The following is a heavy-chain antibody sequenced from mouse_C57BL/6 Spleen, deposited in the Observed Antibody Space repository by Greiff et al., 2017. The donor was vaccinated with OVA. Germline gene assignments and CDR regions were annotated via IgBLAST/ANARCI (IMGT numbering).Heavy chain of an antibody. V-gene: IGHV14-2*01. CDR3: ASQDYDGAGFAY. J-gene: IGHJ3*01. D-gene: IGHD2-4*01. Sequence: VQLQQSGAELVKPGASVKLSCTASGFNINDYYMHWVKQRTEQGLEWIGRIDPEDGDTNYAPKFQGKATITADTSSNTAYLQLSSLTSEDTAVYDCASQDYDGAGFAYWGQGTLVTVSA. CDR1: GFNINDYY. CDR2: IDPEDGDT.